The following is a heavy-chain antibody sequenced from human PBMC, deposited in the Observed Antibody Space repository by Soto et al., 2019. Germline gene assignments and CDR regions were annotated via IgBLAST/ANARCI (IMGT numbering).Heavy chain of an antibody. D-gene: IGHD3-10*01. J-gene: IGHJ5*02. CDR1: GFTFSSYS. CDR2: ISSSSSII. CDR3: ARVQRITMVRGVS. V-gene: IGHV3-48*01. Sequence: PGGSLRLSCAASGFTFSSYSMNWVRQAPGKGLEWVSYISSSSSIIYYADSVKGRFTISRDNAKNSLYLQMNSMRAEDTAVYYCARVQRITMVRGVSWGQGTQVTVSS.